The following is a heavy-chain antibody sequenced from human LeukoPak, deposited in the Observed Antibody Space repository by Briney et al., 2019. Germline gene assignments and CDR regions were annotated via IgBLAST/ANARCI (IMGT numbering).Heavy chain of an antibody. CDR3: AREIVSAVAGNFDY. CDR1: GFTFSSYE. Sequence: PGGSLRLSCVASGFTFSSYEMNWVRQAPGKGLEWVSYISSSDSTRTYADSVKGRFPISRDNAKNSLYLEMNSLRAEDTGVYYCAREIVSAVAGNFDYWGQGTLVTVSS. CDR2: ISSSDSTR. J-gene: IGHJ4*02. V-gene: IGHV3-48*03. D-gene: IGHD6-19*01.